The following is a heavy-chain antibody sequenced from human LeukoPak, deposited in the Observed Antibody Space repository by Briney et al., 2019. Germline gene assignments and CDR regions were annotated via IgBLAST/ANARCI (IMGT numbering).Heavy chain of an antibody. CDR3: ARRGIDSSSYLYYYYYYMDV. Sequence: GASVKVSCKASGHTFTGYYMHWVRQAPGQGLEWMGWINPNSGGTNYAQKFQGRVTMTRDTSISTAYMELSRLRSEDTAVYYCARRGIDSSSYLYYYYYYMDVWGKGTTVTISS. J-gene: IGHJ6*03. V-gene: IGHV1-2*02. CDR1: GHTFTGYY. CDR2: INPNSGGT. D-gene: IGHD6-13*01.